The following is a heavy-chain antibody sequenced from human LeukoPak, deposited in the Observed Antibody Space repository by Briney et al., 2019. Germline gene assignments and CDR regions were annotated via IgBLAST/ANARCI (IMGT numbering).Heavy chain of an antibody. V-gene: IGHV3-23*01. J-gene: IGHJ4*02. Sequence: GGSLRLSCAASGFTFSSYAMSWVRQAPGKGLEWVSAISGSGGSTYYADSVKGRFTISRDNSKNTLYLQMNSLRAEDTAVYYCARDRPGYCSGGSCSPPAWGQGTLVTVSS. D-gene: IGHD2-15*01. CDR2: ISGSGGST. CDR3: ARDRPGYCSGGSCSPPA. CDR1: GFTFSSYA.